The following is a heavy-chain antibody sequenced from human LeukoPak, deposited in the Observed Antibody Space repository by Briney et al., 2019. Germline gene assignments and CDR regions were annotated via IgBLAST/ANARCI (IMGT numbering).Heavy chain of an antibody. CDR1: GYTFTSYY. Sequence: ASVKVSCKASGYTFTSYYMHWVRQAPGQGLVWMGIINPSGGSTSYAQKFQGRVTMTRDTSTSTVYMELSSLRSEDTAVYYCARIYDSSGYYYSSDAFDIWGQGTMVTVSS. CDR3: ARIYDSSGYYYSSDAFDI. D-gene: IGHD3-22*01. CDR2: INPSGGST. V-gene: IGHV1-46*01. J-gene: IGHJ3*02.